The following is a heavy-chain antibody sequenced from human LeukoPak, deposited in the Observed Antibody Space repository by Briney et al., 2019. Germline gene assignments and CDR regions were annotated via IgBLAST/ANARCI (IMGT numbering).Heavy chain of an antibody. D-gene: IGHD3-22*01. CDR3: AKHGYSSGYYFDY. V-gene: IGHV3-30*18. CDR1: GYTFTSYD. CDR2: ISYDGSNK. Sequence: SCKASGYTFTSYDINWVRQAPGKGLEWVAVISYDGSNKYYADSVKGRFTISRDNSKNTLYLQMNSLRAEDTAVYYCAKHGYSSGYYFDYWGQGTLVTVSS. J-gene: IGHJ4*02.